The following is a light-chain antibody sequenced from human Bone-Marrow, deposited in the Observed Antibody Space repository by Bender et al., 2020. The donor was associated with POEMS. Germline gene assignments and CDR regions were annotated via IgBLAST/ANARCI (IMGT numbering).Light chain of an antibody. CDR1: SSDVGGFNY. J-gene: IGLJ2*01. CDR3: VAWDDTLNGWV. Sequence: QSALTQPASVSGSPGQSIAISCTGTSSDVGGFNYVSWYQQHPGKAPKLIIYNSDQRPSGVPDRFSGSMSGTSASLAISGLHSEDEADYYCVAWDDTLNGWVFGGGTKLTVL. CDR2: NSD. V-gene: IGLV2-14*03.